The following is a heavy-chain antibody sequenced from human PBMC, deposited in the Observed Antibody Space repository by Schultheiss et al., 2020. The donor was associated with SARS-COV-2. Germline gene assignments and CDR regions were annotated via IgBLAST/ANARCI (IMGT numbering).Heavy chain of an antibody. V-gene: IGHV3-23*01. CDR2: ISGSGGST. D-gene: IGHD6-13*01. Sequence: GGSLRLSCAASGFTFSSYAMSWVRQAPGKGLEWVSAISGSGGSTYYADSVKGRFTISRDNSKNTLYLQMNSLRAEDTAVYYCAKRYSSSWYGSLQFDYWGQGTLVTVSS. CDR1: GFTFSSYA. CDR3: AKRYSSSWYGSLQFDY. J-gene: IGHJ4*02.